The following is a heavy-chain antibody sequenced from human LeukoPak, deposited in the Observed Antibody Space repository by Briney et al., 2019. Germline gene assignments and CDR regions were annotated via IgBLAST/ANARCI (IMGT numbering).Heavy chain of an antibody. Sequence: PGGSLRLSCAVSGLPFSNHWMTWVRQAPGKGLERVANINQDGSEEYYVDSVKGRFSISRDNAKSSLYLQMNSLRVEDTAMYFCAREGYGDYHIWGQGTIVTVSS. V-gene: IGHV3-7*01. D-gene: IGHD4-17*01. CDR3: AREGYGDYHI. CDR1: GLPFSNHW. CDR2: INQDGSEE. J-gene: IGHJ3*02.